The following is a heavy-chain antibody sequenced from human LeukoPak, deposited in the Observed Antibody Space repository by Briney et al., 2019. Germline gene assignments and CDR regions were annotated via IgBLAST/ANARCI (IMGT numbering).Heavy chain of an antibody. CDR2: INHSGSN. D-gene: IGHD2-15*01. J-gene: IGHJ4*02. Sequence: SETLTLTCAVYGGSFSGYYWSWIRQPPGKGLEWIGEINHSGSNNYNPSLKNRVTISIDTPNNQFSLQLSSVTAADTAVYYRARGRKELLPDYWGQGTLVTVSS. V-gene: IGHV4-34*01. CDR3: ARGRKELLPDY. CDR1: GGSFSGYY.